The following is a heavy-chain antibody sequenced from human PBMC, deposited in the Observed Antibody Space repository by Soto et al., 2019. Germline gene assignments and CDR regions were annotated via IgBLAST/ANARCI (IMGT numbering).Heavy chain of an antibody. Sequence: GSLRLSCAASGFTVSSNYMSWVRQAPGKGLEWVSVIYSGGSTYYADSVKGRFTISRDNSKNTLYLQMNSLRAEDTAVYYCARDTPPQTIFGLVTLPGDYYGMDVWGQGTTVTVSS. J-gene: IGHJ6*02. CDR1: GFTVSSNY. CDR2: IYSGGST. D-gene: IGHD3-3*01. V-gene: IGHV3-53*01. CDR3: ARDTPPQTIFGLVTLPGDYYGMDV.